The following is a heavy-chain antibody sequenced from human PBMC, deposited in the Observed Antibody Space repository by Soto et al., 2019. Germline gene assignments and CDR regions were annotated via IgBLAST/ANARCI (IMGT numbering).Heavy chain of an antibody. Sequence: QVQLVQSGAEVKKPGASVKVTCKASTYAFTSYGITWVRQAPGQGLEWVGWISAYNGNSNYAQKYEGRVTMTTDKSTSTAYMELSSLRSDDTAVYYCARIADCSTTSCSFPSRFHVRGYYYYYGLDVWGQGTTVTVSS. CDR2: ISAYNGNS. CDR3: ARIADCSTTSCSFPSRFHVRGYYYYYGLDV. V-gene: IGHV1-18*04. CDR1: TYAFTSYG. D-gene: IGHD2-2*01. J-gene: IGHJ6*02.